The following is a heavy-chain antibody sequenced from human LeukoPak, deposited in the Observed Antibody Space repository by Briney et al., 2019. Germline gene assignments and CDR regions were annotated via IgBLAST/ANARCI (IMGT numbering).Heavy chain of an antibody. Sequence: GGSLRLSCAASGFTFSSYWMHWVRQAPGKGLEWVSGISWNSGSIGYADSVKGRFTISRDNAKNSLYLQMNSLRAEDTALYYCAKDRQQLVLEYFDYWGQGTLVTVSS. D-gene: IGHD6-13*01. CDR3: AKDRQQLVLEYFDY. CDR2: ISWNSGSI. V-gene: IGHV3-9*01. CDR1: GFTFSSYW. J-gene: IGHJ4*02.